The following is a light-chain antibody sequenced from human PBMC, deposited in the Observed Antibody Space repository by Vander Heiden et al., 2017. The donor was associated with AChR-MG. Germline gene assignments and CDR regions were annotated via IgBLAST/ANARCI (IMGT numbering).Light chain of an antibody. CDR1: QSVSSN. CDR2: GAS. J-gene: IGKJ1*01. Sequence: EIVLTQSPATLSVSPGERATLSCRASQSVSSNIAWYQQKPGQAPRLLIYGASTRATGIPARFSGSGSGTEFTLTISSLQSDSFAVYYCQQYNHGPATFGQGTKVEIK. CDR3: QQYNHGPAT. V-gene: IGKV3-15*01.